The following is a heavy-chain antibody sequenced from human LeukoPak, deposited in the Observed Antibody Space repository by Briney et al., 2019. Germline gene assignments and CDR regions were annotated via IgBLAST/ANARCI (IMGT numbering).Heavy chain of an antibody. V-gene: IGHV1-2*02. Sequence: ATVKVSCKASGYTFTDHYMHWVRQAPGQGLEWMGWINPNNGGTNYAQKFQGRVTMTRDTSISTAYMELSRLTSDDTAVYYCARGRGSTSSNFDYWGQGTLVTVSS. CDR2: INPNNGGT. D-gene: IGHD2-2*01. CDR3: ARGRGSTSSNFDY. J-gene: IGHJ4*02. CDR1: GYTFTDHY.